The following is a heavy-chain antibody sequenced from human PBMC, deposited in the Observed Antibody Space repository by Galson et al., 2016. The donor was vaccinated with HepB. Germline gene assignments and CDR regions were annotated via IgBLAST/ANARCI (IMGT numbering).Heavy chain of an antibody. D-gene: IGHD4-17*01. CDR3: AGQHGDDWFDP. CDR1: GGSISNGGYY. V-gene: IGHV4-31*03. CDR2: IYYTEST. Sequence: TLSLTCTVSGGSISNGGYYWSWIRQHPGKGLEWIGYIYYTESTYYNPSLKSRVTISVDTSKNQFSLKLSSVTAADTAVYYCAGQHGDDWFDPWGQGTLVSVSS. J-gene: IGHJ5*02.